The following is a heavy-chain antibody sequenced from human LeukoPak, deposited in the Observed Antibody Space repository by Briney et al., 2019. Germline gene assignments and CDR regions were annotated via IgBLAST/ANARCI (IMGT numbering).Heavy chain of an antibody. J-gene: IGHJ4*02. CDR1: GYSFSNYW. D-gene: IGHD3-22*01. Sequence: GEPLKISCKGSGYSFSNYWIGWVRQTPGKGLEWMGIIYPGDSHTRYNPSFQGQVTISADKSINTAYLQWSSLKASDTAMYYCARFAYGSGYFPGHYWGQGTLVTVSS. CDR3: ARFAYGSGYFPGHY. CDR2: IYPGDSHT. V-gene: IGHV5-51*01.